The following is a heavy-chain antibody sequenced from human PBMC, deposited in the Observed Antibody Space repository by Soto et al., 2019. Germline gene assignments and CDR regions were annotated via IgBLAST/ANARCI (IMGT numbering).Heavy chain of an antibody. J-gene: IGHJ6*02. D-gene: IGHD3-10*01. Sequence: PGESLKISCKGSGYSFTSYWIVWVRQMPGKGLEWMGVVDPNDSDTRYSPSFEGQVTISADKSITTAYLQWSSLKASDTAMYYCARPHGPSGYYYGLDVWGQGTTVTVS. CDR2: VDPNDSDT. V-gene: IGHV5-51*01. CDR3: ARPHGPSGYYYGLDV. CDR1: GYSFTSYW.